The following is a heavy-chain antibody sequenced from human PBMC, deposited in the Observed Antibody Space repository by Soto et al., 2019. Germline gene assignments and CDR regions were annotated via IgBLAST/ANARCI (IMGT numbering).Heavy chain of an antibody. CDR2: ISSTTNYI. J-gene: IGHJ4*02. Sequence: PGGSLSLSCAASGFTFTRYSMNWVRQAPGKGLEWVSSISSTTNYIYYGDSMKGRFTISRDNAKNSLYLEMNSLRAEDTAVYYCARESEDLTSNFDYWGQGTLVPVSS. V-gene: IGHV3-21*06. CDR3: ARESEDLTSNFDY. CDR1: GFTFTRYS.